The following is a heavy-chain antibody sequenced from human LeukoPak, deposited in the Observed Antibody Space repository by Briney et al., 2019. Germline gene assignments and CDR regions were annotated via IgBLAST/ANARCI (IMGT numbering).Heavy chain of an antibody. D-gene: IGHD3-10*01. V-gene: IGHV4-59*01. Sequence: PSETLSLTCTVSGGSISSYYWSWIRQPPGKGLEWTGYIYYSGSTNYNPSLKSRVTISVDTSKNQFSLKLSSVTAADTAVYYCARDRYGSGSYYRSAGWFDPWGQGTLVTVSS. CDR3: ARDRYGSGSYYRSAGWFDP. CDR1: GGSISSYY. CDR2: IYYSGST. J-gene: IGHJ5*02.